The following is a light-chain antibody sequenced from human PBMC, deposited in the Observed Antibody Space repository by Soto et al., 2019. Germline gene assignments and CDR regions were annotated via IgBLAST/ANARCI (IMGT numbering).Light chain of an antibody. V-gene: IGLV2-8*01. CDR3: AAWDDNLNGPGYV. J-gene: IGLJ1*01. CDR1: KSDIGVYDF. CDR2: EVV. Sequence: QSALTQPPSASGSPGQSVTISCTGTKSDIGVYDFVSWYQHHPGKAPRLIIYEVVQRPSGVPDRFSGSKSGTSASLAISGLQSEDEADYYCAAWDDNLNGPGYVFGTGTKVTVL.